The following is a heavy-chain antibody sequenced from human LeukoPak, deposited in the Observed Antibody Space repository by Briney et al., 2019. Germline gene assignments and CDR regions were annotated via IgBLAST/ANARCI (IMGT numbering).Heavy chain of an antibody. CDR1: GYSFTNYW. CDR3: ARLTSSRSFDY. V-gene: IGHV5-51*01. J-gene: IGHJ4*02. CDR2: ISPDGSDT. Sequence: GESLKISCKGSGYSFTNYWIGWVRQMPGKGLEWMGIISPDGSDTRYSPFFQGQVTISADKSITTAYLQWSSLKASDTAMYYCARLTSSRSFDYWGQGTLVTVSS. D-gene: IGHD6-13*01.